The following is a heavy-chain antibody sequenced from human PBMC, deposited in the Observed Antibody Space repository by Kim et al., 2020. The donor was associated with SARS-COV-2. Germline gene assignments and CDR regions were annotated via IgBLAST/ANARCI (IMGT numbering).Heavy chain of an antibody. CDR2: MSYDGGNK. CDR1: GFSFSSYP. D-gene: IGHD2-2*01. J-gene: IGHJ6*03. Sequence: GGSLRLSCAASGFSFSSYPMHWVRQPPGKGLEWVAVMSYDGGNKYYADSVQGRFTISRDNSKNTLYLQMNSLRAEDTAVYYCARDGPAADNSRAYYYYIDVWGKGTTVTVSS. V-gene: IGHV3-30-3*01. CDR3: ARDGPAADNSRAYYYYIDV.